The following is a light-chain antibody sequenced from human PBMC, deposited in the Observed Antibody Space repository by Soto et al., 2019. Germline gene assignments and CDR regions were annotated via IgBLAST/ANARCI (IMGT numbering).Light chain of an antibody. Sequence: QSVLTQSPSASGTPGQRVTISCSGSSSNIGINYVYWYQHLPGTAPKLLIYRNDQRPSGVPDRFSGSKVGTSVSLAISGLRSEDEADYYGAAWDASLSGHNYVFGTGTKVTVL. CDR1: SSNIGINY. J-gene: IGLJ1*01. V-gene: IGLV1-47*01. CDR3: AAWDASLSGHNYV. CDR2: RND.